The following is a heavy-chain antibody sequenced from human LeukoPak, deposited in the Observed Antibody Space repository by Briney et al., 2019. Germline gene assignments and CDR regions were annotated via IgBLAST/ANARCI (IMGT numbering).Heavy chain of an antibody. CDR1: GFTFSDYY. CDR3: ARDPAYITIFGVINSRDAFDM. Sequence: GGSLGLSCAASGFTFSDYYMSWIRQAPGKGLEWVSYISSSGTAVYYADSVKGRFTISRDNAKNSLYLQLNSLGAEDTAVYYCARDPAYITIFGVINSRDAFDMWGQGTMVTVSS. J-gene: IGHJ3*02. CDR2: ISSSGTAV. V-gene: IGHV3-11*01. D-gene: IGHD3-3*01.